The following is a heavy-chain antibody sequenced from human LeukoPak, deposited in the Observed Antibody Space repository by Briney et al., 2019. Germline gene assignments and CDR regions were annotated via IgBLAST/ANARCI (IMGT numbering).Heavy chain of an antibody. CDR1: GGSFSGYY. Sequence: PSETLSLTCAVYGGSFSGYYWSWIRQPPGKVLEWIGEINHSGSTNYNPSLKSRVTISVDTSKNQFSLKLSSVTAADTAVYYCARGRGGITMVRYDYWGQGTLVTVSS. D-gene: IGHD3-10*01. CDR2: INHSGST. CDR3: ARGRGGITMVRYDY. V-gene: IGHV4-34*01. J-gene: IGHJ4*02.